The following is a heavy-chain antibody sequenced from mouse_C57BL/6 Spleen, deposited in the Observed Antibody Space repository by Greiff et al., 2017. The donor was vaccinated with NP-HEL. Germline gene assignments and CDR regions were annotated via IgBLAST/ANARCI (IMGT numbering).Heavy chain of an antibody. CDR3: ARSPITTVVDY. V-gene: IGHV1-52*01. Sequence: QVQLQQPGAELVRPGSSVKLSCKASGYTFTSYWMHWVKQRPIQGLEWIGNIDPSDSETHYNQKFKDKATLTVDKSSSTAYMQLSSLTSEDSAVYYGARSPITTVVDYWGQGTTLTVSS. D-gene: IGHD1-1*01. CDR1: GYTFTSYW. J-gene: IGHJ2*01. CDR2: IDPSDSET.